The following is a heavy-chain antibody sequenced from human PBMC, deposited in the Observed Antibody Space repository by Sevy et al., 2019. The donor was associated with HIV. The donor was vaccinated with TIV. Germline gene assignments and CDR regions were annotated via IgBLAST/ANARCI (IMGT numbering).Heavy chain of an antibody. Sequence: GGSLRLSCAASGFTFSSYSMNWVRQAPGKGLEWVSYISSSSSTIYYADSVKGQFTISRDNAKNSLYLQMNSLRAEDTAVYYCARRIAAAPRVYYYYGMDVWGQGTTVTVSS. V-gene: IGHV3-48*01. CDR1: GFTFSSYS. CDR3: ARRIAAAPRVYYYYGMDV. CDR2: ISSSSSTI. J-gene: IGHJ6*02. D-gene: IGHD6-13*01.